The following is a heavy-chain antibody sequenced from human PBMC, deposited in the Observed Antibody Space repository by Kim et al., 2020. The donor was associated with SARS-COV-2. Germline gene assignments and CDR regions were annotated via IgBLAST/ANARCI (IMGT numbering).Heavy chain of an antibody. CDR3: ARAREDEMATIPFWTRWYFEL. CDR2: IYYSGST. Sequence: SETLSLTCTVSGGSISSSSYYWGWIRQPPGKGLEWIGSIYYSGSTYYNPSLKSRVTISVDTSKNQFSLKLSSVTAADTAVYYCARAREDEMATIPFWTRWYFELWGRGTLVTVSS. V-gene: IGHV4-39*07. D-gene: IGHD5-12*01. J-gene: IGHJ2*01. CDR1: GGSISSSSYY.